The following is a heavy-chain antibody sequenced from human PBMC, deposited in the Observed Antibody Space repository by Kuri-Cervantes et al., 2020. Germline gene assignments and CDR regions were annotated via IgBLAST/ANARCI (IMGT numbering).Heavy chain of an antibody. CDR2: IHPNSGGK. J-gene: IGHJ4*02. Sequence: ASVKVSCKASGYTFTGYYIQWARQAPGQGLEWMGWIHPNSGGKIYAQKFQGRVTMTRDTSISTAYMELSRMRSDDTAVYYCASRPTRGNCSSTSCQGDYWGQGTLVTVSS. CDR1: GYTFTGYY. V-gene: IGHV1-2*02. CDR3: ASRPTRGNCSSTSCQGDY. D-gene: IGHD2-2*01.